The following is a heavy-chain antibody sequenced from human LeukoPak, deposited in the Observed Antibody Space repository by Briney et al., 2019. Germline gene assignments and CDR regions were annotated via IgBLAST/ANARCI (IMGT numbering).Heavy chain of an antibody. CDR1: GFTFSSYA. CDR2: ISSNGGST. CDR3: AREMGYCSSTSCPTDY. Sequence: GGSLRLSCAASGFTFSSYAMHWVRQAPGKGLEYVSAISSNGGSTHYANSVKGRFTISRDNSKNTLYLQMGSLRAEDMAVYYCAREMGYCSSTSCPTDYWGQGTLVTVSS. D-gene: IGHD2-2*01. J-gene: IGHJ4*02. V-gene: IGHV3-64*01.